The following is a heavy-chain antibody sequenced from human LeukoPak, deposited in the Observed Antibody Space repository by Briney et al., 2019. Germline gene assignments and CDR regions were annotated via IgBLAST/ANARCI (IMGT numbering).Heavy chain of an antibody. CDR3: AKVYTKSSSGRQYYFDY. Sequence: GGSLRLSCAASGFTFSSYAMSWVRQAPGKGLEWVSATSGSGGSTYYADSVKGRFTISRDNSKNTLYLQMNSLRAEDTAVYYCAKVYTKSSSGRQYYFDYWGQGTLVTVSS. CDR1: GFTFSSYA. D-gene: IGHD3-22*01. V-gene: IGHV3-23*01. J-gene: IGHJ4*02. CDR2: TSGSGGST.